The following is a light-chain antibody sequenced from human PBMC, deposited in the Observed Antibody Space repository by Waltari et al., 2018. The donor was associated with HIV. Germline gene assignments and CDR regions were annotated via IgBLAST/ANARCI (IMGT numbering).Light chain of an antibody. CDR2: EVR. V-gene: IGLV2-14*01. CDR3: SSYTSSRTVV. J-gene: IGLJ2*01. Sequence: QSALTQPASVSGSLGQSITISCTGTRSDVGGNNYVSWYQQHPGTAPKLIIYEVRNRPSGVSNHFSGSKSGNTASLTISGLQAEDEADYYCSSYTSSRTVVFGGGTKLTVL. CDR1: RSDVGGNNY.